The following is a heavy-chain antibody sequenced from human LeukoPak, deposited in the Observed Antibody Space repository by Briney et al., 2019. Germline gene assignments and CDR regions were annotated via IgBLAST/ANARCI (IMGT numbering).Heavy chain of an antibody. CDR2: INHSGST. Sequence: SETLSLTCAVYGGSFSGYYWSWIRQPPGKGLEWIGEINHSGSTNYNPSLKSRVTISVDTSKNQFSLKLSSVTAADTAVYYCARGPYCSSTSCYRIVLDYWGQGTLVTVSS. J-gene: IGHJ4*02. CDR3: ARGPYCSSTSCYRIVLDY. CDR1: GGSFSGYY. V-gene: IGHV4-34*01. D-gene: IGHD2-2*02.